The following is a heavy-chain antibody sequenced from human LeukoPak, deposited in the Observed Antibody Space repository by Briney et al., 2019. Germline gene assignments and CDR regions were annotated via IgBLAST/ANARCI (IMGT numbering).Heavy chain of an antibody. J-gene: IGHJ3*02. CDR1: GGSISSYY. CDR3: VRPHWGIAVAGHGGHDAFDI. CDR2: IYTSGST. V-gene: IGHV4-4*09. Sequence: ASETLSLTCTVSGGSISSYYGSSLRQPPGRGLGWVGYIYTSGSTNYKPSLKSRVTISGDTTKNQFSLKLSSVTAADTAVYYCVRPHWGIAVAGHGGHDAFDIWGQGTMVTVSS. D-gene: IGHD6-19*01.